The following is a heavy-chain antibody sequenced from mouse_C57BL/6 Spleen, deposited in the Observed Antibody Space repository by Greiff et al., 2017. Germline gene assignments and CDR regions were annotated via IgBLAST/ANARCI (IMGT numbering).Heavy chain of an antibody. Sequence: VQLQQPGAELVKPGASVKLSCKASGYTFTSYWMHWVKQRPGQGLEWIGMIHPNSGSTNYNEKFKSKATLTVDKSSSTAYMQLSSLTSEDSAVYYCARRGGLYDYDDGPWFAYWGQGTLVTVSA. J-gene: IGHJ3*01. D-gene: IGHD2-4*01. V-gene: IGHV1-64*01. CDR3: ARRGGLYDYDDGPWFAY. CDR1: GYTFTSYW. CDR2: IHPNSGST.